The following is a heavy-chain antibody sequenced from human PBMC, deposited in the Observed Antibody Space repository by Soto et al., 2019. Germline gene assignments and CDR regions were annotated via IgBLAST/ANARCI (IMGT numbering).Heavy chain of an antibody. J-gene: IGHJ4*02. D-gene: IGHD6-13*01. V-gene: IGHV4-59*08. CDR2: IYYSGRT. CDR1: GGSISSYY. Sequence: QVQLQESGPGLVKPSETLSLTCTVSGGSISSYYWSWIRQPPGKGLEWIGYIYYSGRTNYNTSLKIRGTMSVDTSKNQSSLKLSSVTAADTAVYYCARLGSSSSWYPLDYWGQGTLVTVSS. CDR3: ARLGSSSSWYPLDY.